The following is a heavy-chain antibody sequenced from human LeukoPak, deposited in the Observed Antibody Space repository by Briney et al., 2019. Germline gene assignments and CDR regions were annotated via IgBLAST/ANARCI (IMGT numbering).Heavy chain of an antibody. J-gene: IGHJ5*02. CDR2: IYYRGNT. Sequence: PSDPQTLTCTVCGGFISSYHWSGLRQPRGKRPEWIGDIYYRGNTNYSPSLKGRVTISVDTSTPPFSLKLSSVTAAATAVYYCARVRAMIGGWFDLWGQGTLVTVSS. CDR3: ARVRAMIGGWFDL. D-gene: IGHD3-22*01. CDR1: GGFISSYH. V-gene: IGHV4-59*13.